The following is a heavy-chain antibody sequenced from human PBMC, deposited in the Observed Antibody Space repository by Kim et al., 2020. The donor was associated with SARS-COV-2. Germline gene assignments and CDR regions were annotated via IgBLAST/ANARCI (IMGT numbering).Heavy chain of an antibody. D-gene: IGHD2-15*01. Sequence: GGYLRLSCAASGFTFSSYGMHWVRQAPGKGLEWVAVIWYDGSNKYYADSVKGRFTISRDNSKNTLYLQMNSLRAEDTAVYYCASLHGGNIDYWGQGTLVTVSS. CDR1: GFTFSSYG. CDR2: IWYDGSNK. V-gene: IGHV3-33*08. J-gene: IGHJ4*02. CDR3: ASLHGGNIDY.